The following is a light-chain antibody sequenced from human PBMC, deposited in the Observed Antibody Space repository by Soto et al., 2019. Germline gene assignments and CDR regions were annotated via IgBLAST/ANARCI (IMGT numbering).Light chain of an antibody. CDR3: FTYAGSYVV. CDR2: DFT. CDR1: SSYFGGHSY. Sequence: QSALTQPRSVSGSPGQSVAISCTGTSSYFGGHSYVSWYQHHPGKAPKLMIYDFTKRPSGVPDRLSGSKSGNTASLTISGLQAEDEADYYCFTYAGSYVVFGGGTQLAVL. J-gene: IGLJ2*01. V-gene: IGLV2-11*01.